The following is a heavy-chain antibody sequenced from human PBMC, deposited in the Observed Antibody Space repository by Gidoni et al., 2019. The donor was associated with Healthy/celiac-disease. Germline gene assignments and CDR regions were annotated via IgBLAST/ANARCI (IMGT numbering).Heavy chain of an antibody. D-gene: IGHD3-10*01. V-gene: IGHV4-34*01. CDR3: ARVALVRGSDY. J-gene: IGHJ4*02. CDR2: INHSGST. CDR1: GGSFGVSY. Sequence: QVQLQQWGAGLLKPSETLSLTCAVYGGSFGVSYWSWIRQPPGKGLEWMGEINHSGSTNYTPSLKSRVTISVDTSKNQFSLKLSSVTAADTAVYYCARVALVRGSDYWGQGTLVTVSS.